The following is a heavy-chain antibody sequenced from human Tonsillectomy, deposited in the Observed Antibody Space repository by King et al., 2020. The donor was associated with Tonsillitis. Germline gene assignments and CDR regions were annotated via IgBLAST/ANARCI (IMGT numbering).Heavy chain of an antibody. CDR2: ISFDGSNK. D-gene: IGHD4-17*01. J-gene: IGHJ6*02. V-gene: IGHV3-30-3*01. Sequence: VQLVESGGGVVQPGRSLGLSCAAAEFTFSSYAMHWVLQASGKGLEWVADISFDGSNKYYADSVKVRFNISRDNSKNTLYLQMNSLRAEDTAVYYCARRDGALDYYYYGLDVWGQGTTVTVSS. CDR1: EFTFSSYA. CDR3: ARRDGALDYYYYGLDV.